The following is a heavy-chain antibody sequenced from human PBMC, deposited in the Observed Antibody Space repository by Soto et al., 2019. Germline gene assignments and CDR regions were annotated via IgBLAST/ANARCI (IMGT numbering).Heavy chain of an antibody. CDR3: ARDSLIEATIPLIDY. Sequence: EVQLVESGGGLVKPGGSLRLSCAASGFTFSSYSMNWVRQAPGKGLEWVSSISSSSSYIYYADSVKGRFTISRDNAKNSLYLQMNSLRAEDTAVYYCARDSLIEATIPLIDYWGQGTLVTVSS. V-gene: IGHV3-21*01. J-gene: IGHJ4*02. CDR1: GFTFSSYS. D-gene: IGHD5-12*01. CDR2: ISSSSSYI.